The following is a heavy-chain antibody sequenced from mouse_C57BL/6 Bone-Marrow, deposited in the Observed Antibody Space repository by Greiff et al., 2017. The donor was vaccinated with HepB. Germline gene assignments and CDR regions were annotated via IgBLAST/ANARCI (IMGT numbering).Heavy chain of an antibody. J-gene: IGHJ3*01. CDR3: THREGDYLAY. D-gene: IGHD2-4*01. V-gene: IGHV14-4*01. CDR2: IDPENGDT. Sequence: EVQLQQSGAELVRPGASVKLSCTASGFNIKDDYMHWVKQRPEQGLEWIGWIDPENGDTEYASKFQGKATITADTSSNTAYLPLSSLTSEDTAVYYCTHREGDYLAYWGQGTLVTVSA. CDR1: GFNIKDDY.